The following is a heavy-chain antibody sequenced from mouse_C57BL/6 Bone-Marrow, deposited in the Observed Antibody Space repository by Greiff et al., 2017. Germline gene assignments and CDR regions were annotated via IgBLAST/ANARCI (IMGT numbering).Heavy chain of an antibody. CDR3: ARVRTVVSDY. D-gene: IGHD1-1*01. Sequence: QVQLKESGAELARPGASVKLSCKASGYTFTSYGISWVKQRTGQGLEWIGEIYPRSGNTYYNEKFKGKATLTADKSSSTADMELRSLTSEDSAVYFCARVRTVVSDYWGQGTTLTVSS. CDR1: GYTFTSYG. CDR2: IYPRSGNT. J-gene: IGHJ2*01. V-gene: IGHV1-81*01.